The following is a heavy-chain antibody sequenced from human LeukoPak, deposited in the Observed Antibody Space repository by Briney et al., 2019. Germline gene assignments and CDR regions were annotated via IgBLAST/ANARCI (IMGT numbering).Heavy chain of an antibody. J-gene: IGHJ4*02. V-gene: IGHV3-23*01. CDR2: IGASGGTT. D-gene: IGHD2-21*02. Sequence: GGSLRLSCAASGFTFSSYGMHWVRQAPGKGLEWVSAIGASGGTTFYADSAKGRFTISRDNSKNTLFLQMNSLRAEDTAVYYCAREVSVPSGGACGGACYWARPFDYWGQGTLVSVSS. CDR3: AREVSVPSGGACGGACYWARPFDY. CDR1: GFTFSSYG.